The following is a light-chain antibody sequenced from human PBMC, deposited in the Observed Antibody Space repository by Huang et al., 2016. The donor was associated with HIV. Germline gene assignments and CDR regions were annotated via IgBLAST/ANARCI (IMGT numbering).Light chain of an antibody. CDR3: QQRSNWPPLT. CDR1: QNVYSY. V-gene: IGKV3-11*01. J-gene: IGKJ4*01. CDR2: EAS. Sequence: EIVLTESPATLSLSPGERATLSCRASQNVYSYLAWYQQKPGQAPRLLISEASNRAAGVPARFSGSGSGTDFNLTISSLEPDDFAVYYCQQRSNWPPLTFGGGTRVEIK.